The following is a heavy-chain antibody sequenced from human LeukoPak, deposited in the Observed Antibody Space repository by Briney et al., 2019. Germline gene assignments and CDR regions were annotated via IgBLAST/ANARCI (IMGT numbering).Heavy chain of an antibody. V-gene: IGHV4-34*01. J-gene: IGHJ4*02. D-gene: IGHD2-15*01. CDR3: ARGRNGYCSGGSCYALGY. CDR2: XXXXGST. Sequence: XWXXXPXXXGLEGIXXXXXXGSTNYNPSLKSRVTISVDTSKNQFSLKLSSVTAADTAVYYCARGRNGYCSGGSCYALGYWGQGTLVTVSS.